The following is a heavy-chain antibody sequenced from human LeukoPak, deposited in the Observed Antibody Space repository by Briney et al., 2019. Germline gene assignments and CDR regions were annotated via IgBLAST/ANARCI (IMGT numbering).Heavy chain of an antibody. CDR3: ARGKGYDDSFYDY. J-gene: IGHJ4*02. V-gene: IGHV4-30-4*01. D-gene: IGHD5-12*01. CDR2: IFYTGST. Sequence: KTSETLSLTDTVPRGSISSGGYYWTWIRQPPGKGLEWMGYIFYTGSTYSNPSLRSRVSISLDTSKSQFSLKLSSVTAADSAVYYCARGKGYDDSFYDYWGQGTLVTVSS. CDR1: RGSISSGGYY.